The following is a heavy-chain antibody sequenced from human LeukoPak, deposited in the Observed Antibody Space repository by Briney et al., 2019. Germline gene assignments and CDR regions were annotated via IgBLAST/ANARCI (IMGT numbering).Heavy chain of an antibody. CDR2: INPSGGST. D-gene: IGHD5-24*01. V-gene: IGHV1-46*01. J-gene: IGHJ3*02. CDR3: ARVVRPGTQMVAFDI. Sequence: ASVKVSCKASGYTFTSYYMHWVRQAPGQGLEWMGIINPSGGSTSYAQKFQGRVTMTSDTSTSTAYMELSSLRSEDTAVYYCARVVRPGTQMVAFDIWGQGTMVTVSS. CDR1: GYTFTSYY.